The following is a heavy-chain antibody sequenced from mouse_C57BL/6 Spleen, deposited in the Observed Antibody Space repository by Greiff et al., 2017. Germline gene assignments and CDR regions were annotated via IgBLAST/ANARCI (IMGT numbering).Heavy chain of an antibody. CDR1: GYAFSSSW. V-gene: IGHV1-82*01. D-gene: IGHD1-1*01. CDR3: AREGDYGADY. CDR2: IYPGDGDT. Sequence: VQLKESGPELVKPGASVKISCKASGYAFSSSWMNWVKQRPGKGLEWIGRIYPGDGDTNYNGKFKGKATLTADKSSSTAYMQLSSLTSEDSAVYFCAREGDYGADYWGQGTTLTVSS. J-gene: IGHJ2*01.